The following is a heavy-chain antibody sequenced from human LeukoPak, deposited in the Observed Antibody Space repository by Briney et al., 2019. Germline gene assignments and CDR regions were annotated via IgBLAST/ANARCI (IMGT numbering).Heavy chain of an antibody. J-gene: IGHJ4*02. CDR3: AKCGTYDLWSGSYFDY. CDR2: ISGSGGST. D-gene: IGHD3-3*01. CDR1: GFTFSSYA. V-gene: IGHV3-23*01. Sequence: GGSLRLSCAASGFTFSSYAISWVRQAPGKGLEWVSAISGSGGSTYYADSVKGRFTISRDNSKNTLYLQMNSLRAEDTAVYYCAKCGTYDLWSGSYFDYWGQGTLVTVSS.